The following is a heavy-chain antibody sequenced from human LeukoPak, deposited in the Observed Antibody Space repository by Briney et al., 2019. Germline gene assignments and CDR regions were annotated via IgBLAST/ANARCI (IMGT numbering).Heavy chain of an antibody. J-gene: IGHJ3*02. CDR3: ARDSYYSYAFDI. CDR1: GFTFSSYG. CDR2: ISYDGSNK. D-gene: IGHD2-21*01. Sequence: GGSLRLSCAASGFTFSSYGMHWVRQAPGKGLEWVAVISYDGSNKYYADSVKGRFTISRDNSKNTLYLQMNSLRAEDTAVYYCARDSYYSYAFDIWGQGTMVTVSS. V-gene: IGHV3-30*03.